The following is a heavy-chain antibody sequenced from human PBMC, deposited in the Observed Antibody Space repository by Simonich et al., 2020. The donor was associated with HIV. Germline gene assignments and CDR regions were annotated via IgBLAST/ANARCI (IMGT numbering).Heavy chain of an antibody. D-gene: IGHD6-13*01. CDR3: ARLTAGGLGEYFQH. V-gene: IGHV4-34*01. CDR1: GGSFSGYY. Sequence: QVQLQQWGAGLLKPSETLSLTCAVYGGSFSGYYWSWIRQPPGKGLEWIGEINHSGQTNYNPSLKSRVTISVDTSKNQFSLKLSSVTAADTAVYYCARLTAGGLGEYFQHWGQGTLVTVSS. J-gene: IGHJ1*01. CDR2: INHSGQT.